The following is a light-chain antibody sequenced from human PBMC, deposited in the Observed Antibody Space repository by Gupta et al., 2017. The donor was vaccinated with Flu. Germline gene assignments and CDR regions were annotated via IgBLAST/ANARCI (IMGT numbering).Light chain of an antibody. V-gene: IGLV1-51*01. J-gene: IGLJ2*01. Sequence: QSVLTQPPPVSWAPAQTDTLSCPGSSSNIGINYVSWYQQLPGTAPKLLIYDNDKRPSGIPDRFSGSKSGTSATLGITGLQTGDEAHYYCGTWDNSLSAMVFGGGTKLAVL. CDR2: DND. CDR1: SSNIGINY. CDR3: GTWDNSLSAMV.